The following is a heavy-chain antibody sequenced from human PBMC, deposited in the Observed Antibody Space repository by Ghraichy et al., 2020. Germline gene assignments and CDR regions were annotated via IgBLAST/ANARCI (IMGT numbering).Heavy chain of an antibody. Sequence: GESLNISCAASGFTFSSYNMNWVRQAPGKGLEWVSYISSSSSTIYYADSVKGRFTISRDNAKNSLYLQMNSLRDEDTAVYYCARDRYCSSTSCSYGMDVWGQGTTVTVSS. J-gene: IGHJ6*02. CDR1: GFTFSSYN. CDR3: ARDRYCSSTSCSYGMDV. CDR2: ISSSSSTI. D-gene: IGHD2-2*01. V-gene: IGHV3-48*02.